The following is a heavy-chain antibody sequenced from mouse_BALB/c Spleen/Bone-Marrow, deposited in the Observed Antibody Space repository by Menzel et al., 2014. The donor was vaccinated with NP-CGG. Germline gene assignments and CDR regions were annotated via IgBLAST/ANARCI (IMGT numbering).Heavy chain of an antibody. CDR3: ARYYGSTYGNYFDY. CDR2: ISYSGST. J-gene: IGHJ2*01. V-gene: IGHV3-8*02. Sequence: EVKLMESGPSLVKPSQTLSITCSVTGDSITSGYWNWIRKFPGNKLEYMGYISYSGSTYYNPSLKSRISITRDTSKNQYCLQLKSVTTEDTATYYYARYYGSTYGNYFDYWGQGTTLTVSS. CDR1: GDSITSGY. D-gene: IGHD1-1*01.